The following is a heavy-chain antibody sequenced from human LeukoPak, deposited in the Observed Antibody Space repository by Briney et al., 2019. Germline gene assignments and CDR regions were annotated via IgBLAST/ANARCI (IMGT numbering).Heavy chain of an antibody. J-gene: IGHJ5*02. CDR2: IYYSGST. CDR1: GGSISSYY. Sequence: SETLSLTCTVSGGSISSYYWSWIRQPPGKGLEWIGYIYYSGSTNYNPSLKSRVTISVDTSKNQFSLKLSSVTAADTAVYYCARDLGYCSGGSCYRFWFDPWGQGTLVTVSS. D-gene: IGHD2-15*01. CDR3: ARDLGYCSGGSCYRFWFDP. V-gene: IGHV4-59*12.